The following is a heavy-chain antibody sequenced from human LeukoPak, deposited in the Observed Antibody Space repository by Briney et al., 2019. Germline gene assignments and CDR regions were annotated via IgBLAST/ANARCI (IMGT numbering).Heavy chain of an antibody. V-gene: IGHV3-33*01. Sequence: PGGSLRLSCAASGFTFSSYGMHWVRQAPGKGLEWVAVIWYDGSNKYYADSVKGRFTISRDNSKNTLYLQMNSLRAEDTAVYYRARDTAYSSSCYDYWGQGTLVTVSS. D-gene: IGHD6-13*01. CDR2: IWYDGSNK. CDR1: GFTFSSYG. CDR3: ARDTAYSSSCYDY. J-gene: IGHJ4*02.